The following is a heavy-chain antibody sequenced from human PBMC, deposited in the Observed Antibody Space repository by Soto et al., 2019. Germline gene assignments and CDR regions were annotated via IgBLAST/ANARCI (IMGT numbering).Heavy chain of an antibody. CDR3: ARSGTTVTYCDY. J-gene: IGHJ4*02. CDR2: IYYSGST. Sequence: SETLSLTCTVSGGSISSGGYYWSWIRQHPGKGLEWIGYIYYSGSTYYNPSLKSRVTISVDTSKNQFSLKLSSVTAADTAVYYCARSGTTVTYCDYWGQGTLVTVSS. CDR1: GGSISSGGYY. D-gene: IGHD4-17*01. V-gene: IGHV4-31*03.